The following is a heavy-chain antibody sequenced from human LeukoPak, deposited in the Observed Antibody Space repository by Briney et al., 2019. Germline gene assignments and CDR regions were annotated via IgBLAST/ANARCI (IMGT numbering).Heavy chain of an antibody. Sequence: ASVKVSCKASGYIFTNFAISWVRQAPGQGLEWMGWISAYNGNTKYTQKLQGRVTMTTDTSTSTAYMELRSLRSEDTAVYYCARGPILYDSSGYYRFDPWGQGTLVTVSS. CDR2: ISAYNGNT. CDR1: GYIFTNFA. CDR3: ARGPILYDSSGYYRFDP. J-gene: IGHJ5*02. D-gene: IGHD3-22*01. V-gene: IGHV1-18*01.